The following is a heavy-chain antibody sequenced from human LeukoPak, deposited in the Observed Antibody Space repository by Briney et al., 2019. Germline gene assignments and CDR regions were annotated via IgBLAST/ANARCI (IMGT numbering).Heavy chain of an antibody. CDR2: IRYDGSNK. Sequence: GGSLRLSCAASGFTFSSYGMHWVRQAPGKGLEWVAFIRYDGSNKYYADSVKGRFTISRDNSKNTLYLQMNRLRAEDTAVYYCASHTTYGDYASDYWGQGTLVTVSS. D-gene: IGHD4-17*01. V-gene: IGHV3-30*02. CDR1: GFTFSSYG. J-gene: IGHJ4*02. CDR3: ASHTTYGDYASDY.